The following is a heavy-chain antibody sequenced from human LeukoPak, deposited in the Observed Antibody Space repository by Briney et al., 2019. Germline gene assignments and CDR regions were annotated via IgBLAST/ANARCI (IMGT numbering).Heavy chain of an antibody. CDR3: ASHPGVAAADY. J-gene: IGHJ4*02. Sequence: SETLTLTCTVSGGSISDYYWSWIRQPPGKALEWIGYIYYSWSTNYNPSLKSRVTVSADTSKNQISLKLTSMTAADTAVDYCASHPGVAAADYWGQGTLVTVSS. D-gene: IGHD2-15*01. V-gene: IGHV4-59*08. CDR2: IYYSWST. CDR1: GGSISDYY.